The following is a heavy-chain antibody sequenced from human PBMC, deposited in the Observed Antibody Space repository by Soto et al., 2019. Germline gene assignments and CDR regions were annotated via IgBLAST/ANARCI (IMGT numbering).Heavy chain of an antibody. Sequence: QITLKESGPTLVKPTQTLTLTCTFSGFSLSTSGVGVGWIRQPPGKALEWLALLYWDDDKRSSPSLNSRLTITNDTSKTQVILTMTNMDPVDTATYYCAHSRYGIDYWGQGTLVTVSS. CDR1: GFSLSTSGVG. V-gene: IGHV2-5*02. J-gene: IGHJ4*02. D-gene: IGHD4-17*01. CDR2: LYWDDDK. CDR3: AHSRYGIDY.